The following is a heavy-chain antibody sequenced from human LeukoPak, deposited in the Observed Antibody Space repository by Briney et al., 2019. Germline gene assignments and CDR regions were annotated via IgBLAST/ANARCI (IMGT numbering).Heavy chain of an antibody. CDR1: GFTFTSYW. CDR3: ARVGYSYLPDY. V-gene: IGHV3-74*01. D-gene: IGHD5-18*01. J-gene: IGHJ4*02. Sequence: PGGSLRLSCAASGFTFTSYWMHWVRQAPGKGLVWVSRISSDGRSTSYADSVKGRFTISRDNAKNTLYLQMNSLRAEDTAVYYCARVGYSYLPDYWGQGSLVTVSS. CDR2: ISSDGRST.